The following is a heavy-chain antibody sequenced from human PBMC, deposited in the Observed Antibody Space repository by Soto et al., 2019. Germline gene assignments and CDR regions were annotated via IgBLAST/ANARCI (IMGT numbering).Heavy chain of an antibody. V-gene: IGHV4-39*07. CDR3: ARSRYKLRFLERIDEFDY. D-gene: IGHD3-3*01. CDR1: GCSISSSSYY. Sequence: SETLSLTCSISGCSISSSSYYWGWIRQPTGKGPEWIGSIYYSGSTYYNPSLKSRVTISVDTSKNQFSLKLSSVTAADTAVYYCARSRYKLRFLERIDEFDYWGQGTLVTVSS. J-gene: IGHJ4*02. CDR2: IYYSGST.